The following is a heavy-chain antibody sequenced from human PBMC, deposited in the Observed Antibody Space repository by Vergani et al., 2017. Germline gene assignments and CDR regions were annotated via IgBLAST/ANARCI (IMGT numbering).Heavy chain of an antibody. Sequence: QVQLQESGPGLVKPSETLSLTCTVSGGSISSYYWSWIRQPPGKGLEWIGYIYYSGSTNYNPSLKSRVTISVDTSKNQFSLKLSSVTAADTAVYYCARAVKKFGELSQSSIDYWGQGTLVTVSS. CDR2: IYYSGST. CDR1: GGSISSYY. V-gene: IGHV4-59*01. J-gene: IGHJ4*02. D-gene: IGHD3-10*01. CDR3: ARAVKKFGELSQSSIDY.